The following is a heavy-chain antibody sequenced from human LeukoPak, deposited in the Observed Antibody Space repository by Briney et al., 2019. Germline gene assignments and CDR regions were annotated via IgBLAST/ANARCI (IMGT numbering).Heavy chain of an antibody. J-gene: IGHJ4*02. CDR1: GYSISSGYY. V-gene: IGHV4-38-2*02. CDR3: AREVRFLEWLSENYFDY. Sequence: SETLSLSCTVSGYSISSGYYWGWIRQPPGKGLEWIGSIYHSGSTYYNPSLKSRVTISVDTSKNQFSLKLSSVTAADTAVYYCAREVRFLEWLSENYFDYWGQGTLVTVSS. D-gene: IGHD3-3*01. CDR2: IYHSGST.